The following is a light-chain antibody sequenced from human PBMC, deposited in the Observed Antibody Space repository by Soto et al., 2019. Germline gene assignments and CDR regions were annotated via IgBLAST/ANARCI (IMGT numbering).Light chain of an antibody. J-gene: IGKJ1*01. CDR3: QQYNNWWT. Sequence: EIVMTQSPATLSVSPGERATISCRASQSVSSNLAWYQQKTDKDPRLLIYGASTRATGIPARFIGSGSGTEFTLSISSLQSEDFAVYYCQQYNNWWTFGHGTKVDIK. V-gene: IGKV3-15*01. CDR1: QSVSSN. CDR2: GAS.